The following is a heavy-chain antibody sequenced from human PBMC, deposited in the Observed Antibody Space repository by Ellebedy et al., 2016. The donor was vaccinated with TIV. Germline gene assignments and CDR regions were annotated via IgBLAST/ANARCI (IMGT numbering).Heavy chain of an antibody. V-gene: IGHV3-30*18. CDR3: AKDQGWFGELYYYYYYYGMDV. CDR2: ISYDGSNK. CDR1: GFTFSSYG. Sequence: GESLKISXAASGFTFSSYGMHWVRQAPGKGLEWVAVISYDGSNKYYADSVKGRFTISRDNSKNTLYLQMNSLRAEDTAVYYCAKDQGWFGELYYYYYYYGMDVWGQGTTVTVSS. D-gene: IGHD3-10*01. J-gene: IGHJ6*02.